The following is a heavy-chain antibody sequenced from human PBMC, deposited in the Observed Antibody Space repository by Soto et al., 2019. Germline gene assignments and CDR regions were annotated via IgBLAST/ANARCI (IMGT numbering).Heavy chain of an antibody. CDR3: ARDNNDFWSLYPLAFDY. V-gene: IGHV4-4*07. J-gene: IGHJ4*02. CDR1: GGSLSKYY. D-gene: IGHD3-3*01. CDR2: ISTSGHV. Sequence: SETLSLTCIVSGGSLSKYYWSWIRQPAGKGLEWIGRISTSGHVVSKVSLRSRLTMSVDMSNNHFSLKLTSVTAADTAVYYCARDNNDFWSLYPLAFDYWGQGALVTVSS.